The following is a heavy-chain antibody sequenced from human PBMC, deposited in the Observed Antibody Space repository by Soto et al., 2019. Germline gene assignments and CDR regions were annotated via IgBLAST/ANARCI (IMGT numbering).Heavy chain of an antibody. V-gene: IGHV3-23*01. CDR2: ISGSSGST. CDR1: GFTFSSYA. D-gene: IGHD2-2*01. Sequence: EVQLLASGGGLVQPGGSLRLSCAASGFTFSSYAMSWVCQAPGKGLEWVSVISGSSGSTYYADAVKGRFTISRDNSRNTLYLQMNSLRVEDTAVYYCAKGYCRSSSCQINYGGQGTLVIFSS. J-gene: IGHJ4*02. CDR3: AKGYCRSSSCQINY.